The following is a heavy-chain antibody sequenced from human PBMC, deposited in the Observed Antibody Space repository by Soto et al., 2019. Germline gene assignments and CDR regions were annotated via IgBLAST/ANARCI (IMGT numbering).Heavy chain of an antibody. Sequence: EVQLEESGGGLVQPGGSLRLSCAASGFSFRSYSMNWVRQAPGKGLEWLSDISSSSYTIYYADSVKGRFTISRDNAKNSLYLQMDSLRAEDTAVYYCARELEYCSHGVCYPYLDSWGQGTLVTVSS. CDR1: GFSFRSYS. D-gene: IGHD2-8*01. CDR2: ISSSSYTI. CDR3: ARELEYCSHGVCYPYLDS. J-gene: IGHJ4*02. V-gene: IGHV3-48*04.